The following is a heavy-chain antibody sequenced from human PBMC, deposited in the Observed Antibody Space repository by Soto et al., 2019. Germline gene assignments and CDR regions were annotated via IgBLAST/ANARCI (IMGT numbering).Heavy chain of an antibody. V-gene: IGHV1-69*08. Sequence: QVQLVQSGAEVKKPGSSVKVSCKASGGTFSSYTISWVRQAPGQGLEWMGRIIPILGIANSAQQFQGRVTITADKSTSTAYMELSSLRSEDTAVYYCARDGGTMVRPHMDVWGKGTTVTVSS. D-gene: IGHD3-10*01. CDR2: IIPILGIA. J-gene: IGHJ6*03. CDR1: GGTFSSYT. CDR3: ARDGGTMVRPHMDV.